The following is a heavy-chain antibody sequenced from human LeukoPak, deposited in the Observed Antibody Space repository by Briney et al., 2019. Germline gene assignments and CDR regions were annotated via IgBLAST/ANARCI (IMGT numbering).Heavy chain of an antibody. Sequence: ASVKVSCKASGYTFTGYYIHWVRQAPGQGLEWMGWIDPNSGGTNYAQKFQGRVTMTRDTSISTAYMELSRLRSDDTAVYYCGRESSWSSSSPWYFDYWGQGTLVTVSS. CDR2: IDPNSGGT. CDR3: GRESSWSSSSPWYFDY. J-gene: IGHJ4*02. V-gene: IGHV1-2*02. CDR1: GYTFTGYY. D-gene: IGHD6-6*01.